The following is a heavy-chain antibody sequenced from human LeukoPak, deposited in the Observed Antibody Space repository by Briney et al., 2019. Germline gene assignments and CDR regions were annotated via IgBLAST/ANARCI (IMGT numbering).Heavy chain of an antibody. CDR3: ARLSSTSLWYFDY. D-gene: IGHD2-2*01. Sequence: SETLSLTCTVSGGSISSYYWSWIRQPPGKGLEWIGYIYYSGSTNYNPSLKSRVTISVDTSKNQFSLKLSSVTAADTAVYYCARLSSTSLWYFDYWGQGTLVTVSS. CDR1: GGSISSYY. V-gene: IGHV4-59*08. J-gene: IGHJ4*02. CDR2: IYYSGST.